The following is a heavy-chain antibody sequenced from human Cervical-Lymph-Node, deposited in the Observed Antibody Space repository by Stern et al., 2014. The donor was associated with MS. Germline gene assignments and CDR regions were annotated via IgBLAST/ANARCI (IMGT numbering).Heavy chain of an antibody. V-gene: IGHV2-5*02. J-gene: IGHJ5*02. Sequence: QVPLRESGPTLVKPTQTLTLTCTFSGFSLRTSGVAVGWIRQPPGKALEWLALIYWDDDKRYSASLKNRLTITKDTPKNQVVLTMTNMDPVDTATYYCAHRHYSGWFDPWGQGTLVTVSS. CDR2: IYWDDDK. CDR1: GFSLRTSGVA. CDR3: AHRHYSGWFDP. D-gene: IGHD4-11*01.